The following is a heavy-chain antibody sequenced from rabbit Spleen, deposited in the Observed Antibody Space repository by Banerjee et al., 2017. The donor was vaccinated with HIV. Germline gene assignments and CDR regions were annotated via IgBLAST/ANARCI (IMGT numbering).Heavy chain of an antibody. D-gene: IGHD2-1*01. CDR2: INAVTGKA. CDR1: GFSFSGYVY. Sequence: QEQLEESGGDLVKPEGSLTLTCTASGFSFSGYVYMCWVRQAPGKGLEAIACINAVTGKAVYASWAKGRFTFSKTSSTTVTLQMTSLTAADTATYFCARDAGTYDYIDGYFSLWGPGTLVTVS. V-gene: IGHV1S45*01. J-gene: IGHJ4*01. CDR3: ARDAGTYDYIDGYFSL.